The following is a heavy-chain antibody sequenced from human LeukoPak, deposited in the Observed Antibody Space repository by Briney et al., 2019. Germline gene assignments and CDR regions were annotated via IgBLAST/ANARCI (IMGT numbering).Heavy chain of an antibody. V-gene: IGHV4-61*02. CDR2: IYTSGST. D-gene: IGHD2-2*01. CDR1: GGSISSGSYY. Sequence: SETLSLTCTVSGGSISSGSYYWSWIRQPAGKGLEWIGRIYTSGSTNYNPSLKSRVTISVDTSKNQFSLKLSSVTAADTAVYYCARLGYQLRTAYYYYYMDVWGKGTTVTVSS. CDR3: ARLGYQLRTAYYYYYMDV. J-gene: IGHJ6*03.